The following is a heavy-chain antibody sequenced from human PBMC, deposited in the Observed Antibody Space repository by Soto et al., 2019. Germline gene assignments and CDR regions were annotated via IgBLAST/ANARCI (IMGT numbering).Heavy chain of an antibody. CDR1: GYTFTSYD. D-gene: IGHD3-16*01. J-gene: IGHJ6*02. CDR2: MNPNSGNT. CDR3: ARDGGLGDRYTSVDV. V-gene: IGHV1-8*01. Sequence: QVQLVQSGAEVKKPGASVKVSCKASGYTFTSYDINWVRQANGQGLEWMGWMNPNSGNTGYAQQFQGRVTMPRNTSIITAYMKLSTLRSEDTAGYYCARDGGLGDRYTSVDVWGQWTTVNVSS.